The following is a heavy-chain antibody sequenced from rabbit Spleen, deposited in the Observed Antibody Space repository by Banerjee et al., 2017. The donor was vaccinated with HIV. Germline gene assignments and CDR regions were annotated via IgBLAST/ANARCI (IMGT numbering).Heavy chain of an antibody. D-gene: IGHD6-1*01. J-gene: IGHJ4*01. CDR2: IGAGSSGST. CDR1: GFSFSSYW. CDR3: ARAIDDTGPYAAYAPSYFNL. V-gene: IGHV1S40*01. Sequence: QSLEESGGGLVKPGASLTLTCTASGFSFSSYWMCWVRQAPGKGLEWIACIGAGSSGSTYYASWAKGRFTISKTSSTTVTLQMTSLTAADTATYFCARAIDDTGPYAAYAPSYFNLWGPGTLVTVS.